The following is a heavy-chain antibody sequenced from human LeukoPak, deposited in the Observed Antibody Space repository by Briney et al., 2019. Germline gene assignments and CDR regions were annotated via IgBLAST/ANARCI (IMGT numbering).Heavy chain of an antibody. V-gene: IGHV3-66*01. CDR2: IYSGGST. J-gene: IGHJ4*02. Sequence: PGGSLRLSCAASGFTVSNNYMRWVRQAPGRGLEWVSLIYSGGSTYYADSVKGRFIISRDNSKNTLYLQMNSLRAEDTAVYYCSSDRHCIDSTCYGLWGQGTRVTVSS. D-gene: IGHD2-2*01. CDR3: SSDRHCIDSTCYGL. CDR1: GFTVSNNY.